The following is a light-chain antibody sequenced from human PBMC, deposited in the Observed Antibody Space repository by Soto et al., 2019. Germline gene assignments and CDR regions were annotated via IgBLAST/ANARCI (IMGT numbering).Light chain of an antibody. CDR1: QSISSW. CDR3: QQSYSTSWT. V-gene: IGKV1-5*01. CDR2: DAS. Sequence: DIQMTPSRSTLSASVGRRVTIRCRASQSISSWLAWYQQKQGKAPKTMIYDASSLESGVPSRFSGSGYGTDFNLTISSLQPEDFATYYCQQSYSTSWTFGQGTKVDI. J-gene: IGKJ1*01.